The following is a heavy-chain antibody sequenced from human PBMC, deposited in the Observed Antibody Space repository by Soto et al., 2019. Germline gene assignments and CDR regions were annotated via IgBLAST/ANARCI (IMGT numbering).Heavy chain of an antibody. J-gene: IGHJ4*02. CDR2: ISSSSSTL. CDR3: ASGKDCAEGGY. D-gene: IGHD2-21*02. V-gene: IGHV3-48*02. CDR1: GFTFSSYS. Sequence: EVQLVESGGGLVQPGGSLRLSCAASGFTFSSYSMNWVRQAPGKGLEWVSYISSSSSTLYYADSMKGRFTISRDNAKKSLSLQMNSLRDEDTAVYYCASGKDCAEGGYWVQGTLVTVSS.